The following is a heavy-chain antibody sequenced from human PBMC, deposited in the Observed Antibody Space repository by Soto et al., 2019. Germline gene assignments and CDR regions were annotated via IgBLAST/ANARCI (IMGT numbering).Heavy chain of an antibody. Sequence: QVHLVQSGAEVKKPGASVKVSCKASGYTFTSYGISWVRQAPGQGLEWMGWISAYNGNTNYAQNLQGRVTMTTDTSTSTAYMELRSLRSDDTAVYFCARGPRCSGGSCHYYYYSYYMDVWGKGTTVTVSS. V-gene: IGHV1-18*01. D-gene: IGHD2-15*01. CDR1: GYTFTSYG. J-gene: IGHJ6*03. CDR3: ARGPRCSGGSCHYYYYSYYMDV. CDR2: ISAYNGNT.